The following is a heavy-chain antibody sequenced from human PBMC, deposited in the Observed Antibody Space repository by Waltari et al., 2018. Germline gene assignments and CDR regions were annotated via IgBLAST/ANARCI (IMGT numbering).Heavy chain of an antibody. CDR3: AREMITFGGVIEYYYGMDV. CDR2: LYSRGRT. J-gene: IGHJ6*02. D-gene: IGHD3-16*01. Sequence: QVQMQESGPGLVKPSQTLSLTCTVSCGSISSGSSYWTWIRQPARKGLEWIGYLYSRGRTNYNPSLKSRVTISVDTSKNQFSLKLSSVTAADTAVDYWAREMITFGGVIEYYYGMDVWGQGTTVTVSS. V-gene: IGHV4-61*09. CDR1: CGSISSGSSY.